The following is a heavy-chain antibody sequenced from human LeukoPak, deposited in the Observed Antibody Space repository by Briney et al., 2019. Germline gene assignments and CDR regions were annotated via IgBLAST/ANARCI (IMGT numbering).Heavy chain of an antibody. CDR1: GFTFSSFN. Sequence: GGSLRLSCGTSGFTFSSFNIHWVRQAPGKGLEWVAFIRYDESNKYYTDSVKGRFTISRDNSKNTLYLQMNSLRAEDTAVYYCAKDGHFYGSGKYYFDYWGQGTLVTVSS. D-gene: IGHD3-10*01. J-gene: IGHJ4*02. CDR3: AKDGHFYGSGKYYFDY. V-gene: IGHV3-30*02. CDR2: IRYDESNK.